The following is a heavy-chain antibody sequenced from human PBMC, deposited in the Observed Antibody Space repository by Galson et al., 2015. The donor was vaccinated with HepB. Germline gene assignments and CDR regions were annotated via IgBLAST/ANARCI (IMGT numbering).Heavy chain of an antibody. D-gene: IGHD3-16*02. CDR2: IKQDGSVK. J-gene: IGHJ4*02. CDR3: ARHYDYVWGSYRIPGGYFDY. Sequence: PVQPLEGVANIKQDGSVKYYVDSVKGRFTISRDNAKNSLYLQMNSLRAEDTAVYYCARHYDYVWGSYRIPGGYFDYWGQGTLVTVSP. V-gene: IGHV3-7*03.